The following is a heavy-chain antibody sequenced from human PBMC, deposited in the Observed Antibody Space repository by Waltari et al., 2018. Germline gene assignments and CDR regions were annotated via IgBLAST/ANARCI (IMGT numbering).Heavy chain of an antibody. D-gene: IGHD5-12*01. J-gene: IGHJ4*02. CDR1: GFPVSSTY. CDR2: IYSGGST. Sequence: EVQLVESGGGLIQPGGSLRLSCAASGFPVSSTYMSRARQAPGKGLEWVSVIYSGGSTYYADSVKGRFTISRDNSKNTLYLQMNSLRAEDTAVYYCASPRDGYNYYDYFDYWGQGTLVTVSS. V-gene: IGHV3-53*01. CDR3: ASPRDGYNYYDYFDY.